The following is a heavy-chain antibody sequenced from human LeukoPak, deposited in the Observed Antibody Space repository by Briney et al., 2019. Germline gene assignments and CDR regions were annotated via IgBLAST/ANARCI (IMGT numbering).Heavy chain of an antibody. D-gene: IGHD4-17*01. Sequence: SETLSLTCTVSGGSISSSSYYWGWIRQPPGKGLEWVGSIYYSGSTYYNPSLKSRVTISVDTSKNQFSLKLSSVTAADTAVYYCARVSYGDYGPGAFDIWGQGTMVTVSS. CDR2: IYYSGST. V-gene: IGHV4-39*01. CDR1: GGSISSSSYY. J-gene: IGHJ3*02. CDR3: ARVSYGDYGPGAFDI.